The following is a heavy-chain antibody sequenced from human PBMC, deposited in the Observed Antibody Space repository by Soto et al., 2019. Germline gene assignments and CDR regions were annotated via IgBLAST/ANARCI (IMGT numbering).Heavy chain of an antibody. CDR1: GGSISSYC. CDR2: IYYSGST. V-gene: IGHV4-59*01. D-gene: IGHD6-6*01. Sequence: SETLSLTCTVPGGSISSYCWSWIRQPPGKGLEWIGYIYYSGSTNYNPSLKSRVTISVDTSKNQFSLRLSSVTAADTAVYYCARERWEEYSSSSYFDYWGQGTLVTVSS. J-gene: IGHJ4*02. CDR3: ARERWEEYSSSSYFDY.